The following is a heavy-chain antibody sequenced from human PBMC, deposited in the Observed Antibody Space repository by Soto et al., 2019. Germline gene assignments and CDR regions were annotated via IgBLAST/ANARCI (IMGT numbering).Heavy chain of an antibody. D-gene: IGHD6-19*01. Sequence: GGSLRLSCAASGFTFSSYWMHWVRQAPGKGLVWVSRINSDGSSTSYADSVKGRFTISRDNAKNTLYLQMNSLRAEDTAVYYCARESSIAVAGYFDYWGQGTLVTVSS. CDR2: INSDGSST. V-gene: IGHV3-74*01. J-gene: IGHJ4*02. CDR3: ARESSIAVAGYFDY. CDR1: GFTFSSYW.